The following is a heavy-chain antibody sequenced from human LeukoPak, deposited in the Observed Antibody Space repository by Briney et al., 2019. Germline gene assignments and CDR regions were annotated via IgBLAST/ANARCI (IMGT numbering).Heavy chain of an antibody. CDR3: TRDGSYYDFWSGYSIDY. CDR2: IRSKAYGGTT. V-gene: IGHV3-49*04. J-gene: IGHJ4*02. CDR1: GFTFGDYA. Sequence: GSLRLSCTASGFTFGDYAMSWVRQAPGKGLEWVGFIRSKAYGGTTGYAASVKGRFTISRDDSKSIAYLQMNSLKTEDTAVYYCTRDGSYYDFWSGYSIDYWGQGTLVTVSS. D-gene: IGHD3-3*01.